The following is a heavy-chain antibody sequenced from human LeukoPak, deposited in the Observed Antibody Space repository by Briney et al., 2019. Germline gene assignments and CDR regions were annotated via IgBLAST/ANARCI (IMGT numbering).Heavy chain of an antibody. CDR2: ISSRSSYI. CDR1: GFTFSSYS. D-gene: IGHD3-16*01. Sequence: AGGSLRLSCAASGFTFSSYSMNWVRQAPGKGLEWVSCISSRSSYIYCADSVKGRFTISRDNAKNSLYLQMNSLRAEDTAVYYCAREGVDRRGVYYYYMDVWGKGTTVTISS. CDR3: AREGVDRRGVYYYYMDV. V-gene: IGHV3-21*04. J-gene: IGHJ6*03.